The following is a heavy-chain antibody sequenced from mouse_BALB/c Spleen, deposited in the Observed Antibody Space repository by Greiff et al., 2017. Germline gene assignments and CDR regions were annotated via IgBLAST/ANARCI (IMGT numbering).Heavy chain of an antibody. V-gene: IGHV3-6*02. CDR1: GYSITSGYS. CDR2: ISYDGSN. D-gene: IGHD2-2*01. Sequence: ESGPGLVKPSQSLSLTCSVTGYSITSGYSWNWIRQFPGNKLEWMGYISYDGSNNYNPSLKNRISITRDTSKNQFFLKLNSVTTEDTATYYCARGAYGYGLDVWGAGTTVTVSS. CDR3: ARGAYGYGLDV. J-gene: IGHJ1*01.